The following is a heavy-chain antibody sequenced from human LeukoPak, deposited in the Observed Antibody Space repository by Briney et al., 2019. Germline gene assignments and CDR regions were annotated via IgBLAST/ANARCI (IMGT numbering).Heavy chain of an antibody. V-gene: IGHV3-30-3*01. D-gene: IGHD2-8*01. CDR2: VSDDGTSK. CDR3: ARERINGDNY. Sequence: HPGRSLRLSCVTSGFTFSTYAMHWVRQAPGKGLEWLAVVSDDGTSKYYADSVKARFTISRDNSKNTLYLQLNSLRGEDTAIYYCARERINGDNYWGQGTLVTVSS. CDR1: GFTFSTYA. J-gene: IGHJ4*02.